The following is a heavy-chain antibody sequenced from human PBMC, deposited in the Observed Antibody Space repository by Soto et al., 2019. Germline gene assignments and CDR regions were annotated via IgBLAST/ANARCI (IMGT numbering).Heavy chain of an antibody. V-gene: IGHV3-30*18. CDR3: AKEERFGYDFWSGHPGGMDV. Sequence: GGSLRLSCAASGFTFSSYGMHWVRQAPGKGLEWVAVISYDGSNKYDADSVKGRFTISRDNSKNTLYLQMNSLRAEDTAVYYCAKEERFGYDFWSGHPGGMDVWGQGTTVTVSS. J-gene: IGHJ6*02. CDR1: GFTFSSYG. CDR2: ISYDGSNK. D-gene: IGHD3-3*01.